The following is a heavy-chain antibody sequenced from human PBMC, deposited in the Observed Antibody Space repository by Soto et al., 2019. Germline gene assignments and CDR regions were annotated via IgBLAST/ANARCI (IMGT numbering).Heavy chain of an antibody. CDR1: GYTFTSYG. Sequence: QVQLVQSGAEVKKPGASVKVSCKASGYTFTSYGISWVRQAPGQGLEWMGWISAYNGNTNYAQKLQGRVTMTTDTSTSTAYMELKSLRSDDTAVYYCARDGTYYYDSSGYYNNWFDPWGQGTLVTVSS. V-gene: IGHV1-18*04. CDR3: ARDGTYYYDSSGYYNNWFDP. D-gene: IGHD3-22*01. J-gene: IGHJ5*02. CDR2: ISAYNGNT.